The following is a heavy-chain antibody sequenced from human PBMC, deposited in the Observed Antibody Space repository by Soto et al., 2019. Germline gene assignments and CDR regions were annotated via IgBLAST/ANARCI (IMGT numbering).Heavy chain of an antibody. J-gene: IGHJ4*02. Sequence: PSDTLSITCTVSGCSISSSSYTWGCIRQPQGKGLDCIGSIYSSGSTYYNPSFKSRVTISVDTSKNQFSLKLSSGTAADTAVYYCARATTVTTYFDYWGQGTQVTVS. CDR3: ARATTVTTYFDY. CDR2: IYSSGST. V-gene: IGHV4-39*01. CDR1: GCSISSSSYT. D-gene: IGHD4-17*01.